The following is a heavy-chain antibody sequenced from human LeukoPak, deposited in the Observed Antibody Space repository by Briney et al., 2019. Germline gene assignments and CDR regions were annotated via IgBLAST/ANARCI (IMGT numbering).Heavy chain of an antibody. J-gene: IGHJ6*03. V-gene: IGHV1-69*05. D-gene: IGHD4-11*01. CDR3: AREAVTTDYYYYYYMDV. Sequence: SVKVSCKASGGTFSSYAINWVRQAPGQGLEWMGRLIPIFGTANYAQKFQGRVTITTDESTSTAYMELSSLRSEDTAVYYCAREAVTTDYYYYYYMDVWGKGTTVTVSS. CDR1: GGTFSSYA. CDR2: LIPIFGTA.